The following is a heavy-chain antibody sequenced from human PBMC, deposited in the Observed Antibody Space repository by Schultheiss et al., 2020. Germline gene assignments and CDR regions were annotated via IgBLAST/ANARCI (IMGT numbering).Heavy chain of an antibody. CDR1: GYTFTSYD. J-gene: IGHJ4*02. D-gene: IGHD5-24*01. V-gene: IGHV1-8*01. Sequence: ASVKVSCKASGYTFTSYDINWVRQATGQGLEWMGWMNPNSGNTGYAQKFQGRVTMTRNTSISTAYMELNSLRSEDTAVYYCARVGRDGYKIPKRMGYWGQGTLVTVSS. CDR2: MNPNSGNT. CDR3: ARVGRDGYKIPKRMGY.